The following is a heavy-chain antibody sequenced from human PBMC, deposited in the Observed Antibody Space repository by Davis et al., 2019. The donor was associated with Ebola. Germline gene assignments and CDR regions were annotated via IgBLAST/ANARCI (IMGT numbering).Heavy chain of an antibody. Sequence: SETLSLTCTVSRGSISSYYWSWIRQPPGKGLEWIGYIYYSGSTNYNPSLKSRVTISVDTSKTQFSLKLSSVTAADTAVYYCARGENYGSGSVDYWGQGTLVTVSS. D-gene: IGHD3-10*01. J-gene: IGHJ4*02. V-gene: IGHV4-59*08. CDR2: IYYSGST. CDR1: RGSISSYY. CDR3: ARGENYGSGSVDY.